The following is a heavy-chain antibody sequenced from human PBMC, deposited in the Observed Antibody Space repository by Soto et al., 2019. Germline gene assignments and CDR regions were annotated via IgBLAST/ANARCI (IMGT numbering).Heavy chain of an antibody. V-gene: IGHV3-7*02. J-gene: IGHJ5*02. CDR1: GFTFTNYW. Sequence: EVQLVESGGGLVQPGGSLRLSCAVSGFTFTNYWMNWVRQAPGKGPEWVANIKQDGSEKYYVDSVKGRFTISRDNAQNSLYLQMLSLRAEDTAMYYCARGMTVAASWFDTWGQGTLVTVSS. D-gene: IGHD6-19*01. CDR3: ARGMTVAASWFDT. CDR2: IKQDGSEK.